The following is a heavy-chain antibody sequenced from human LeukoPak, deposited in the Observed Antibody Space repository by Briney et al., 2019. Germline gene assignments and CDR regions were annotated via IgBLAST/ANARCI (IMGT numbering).Heavy chain of an antibody. CDR2: ISGSGGST. V-gene: IGHV3-23*01. CDR3: AREGYSYGLYYFDY. D-gene: IGHD5-18*01. CDR1: GFTFSSYA. Sequence: PGGSLRLSCAASGFTFSSYAMSWVRQAPGRGLEWVSAISGSGGSTYYADSVKGRFTISRDNSKNTLYLQMNSLRAEDTAVYYCAREGYSYGLYYFDYWGQGTLVTVSS. J-gene: IGHJ4*02.